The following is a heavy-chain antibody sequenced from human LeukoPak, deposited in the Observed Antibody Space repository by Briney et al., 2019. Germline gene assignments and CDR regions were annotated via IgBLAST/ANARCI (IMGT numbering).Heavy chain of an antibody. CDR3: AREVFIAAADYWYFDL. CDR1: GGTFSSYA. D-gene: IGHD6-13*01. J-gene: IGHJ2*01. V-gene: IGHV1-69*05. Sequence: ASVKVSCKASGGTFSSYAISWGRQAPGQGLEGRGRIIPIFGTANYAQKFQGRVTITTYESTSTAYMELSSLRSEDTAVYYCAREVFIAAADYWYFDLWGRGTLVTVSS. CDR2: IIPIFGTA.